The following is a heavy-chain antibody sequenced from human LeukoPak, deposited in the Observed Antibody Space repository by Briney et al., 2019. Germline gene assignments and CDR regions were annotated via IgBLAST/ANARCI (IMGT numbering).Heavy chain of an antibody. V-gene: IGHV4-59*01. J-gene: IGHJ6*03. CDR1: AGSISGFF. CDR2: ISYSGST. Sequence: PSETLSLTCTVSAGSISGFFWSWLRQPPGKGLEWIGYISYSGSTNYNPSLKSRVTISSDTSKNQVSLKLSSVTAADTAVYYCARTYRYGSFPVYHYYMDVWGKGTTVTVSS. CDR3: ARTYRYGSFPVYHYYMDV. D-gene: IGHD5-18*01.